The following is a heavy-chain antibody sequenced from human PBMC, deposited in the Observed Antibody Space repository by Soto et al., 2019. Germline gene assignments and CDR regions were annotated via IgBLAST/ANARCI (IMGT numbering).Heavy chain of an antibody. CDR2: IWYDGSNK. CDR1: GFTFSSYG. V-gene: IGHV3-33*01. Sequence: QVQLVESGGGVVQPGRSLRLSCAASGFTFSSYGMHWVRQAPGKGLEWVAVIWYDGSNKYYADSVKGRFTISRDNSKNSLSLQMHGRGAGDAVVYYGARAPYGDYVGGHWGQGPL. CDR3: ARAPYGDYVGGH. D-gene: IGHD4-17*01. J-gene: IGHJ4*02.